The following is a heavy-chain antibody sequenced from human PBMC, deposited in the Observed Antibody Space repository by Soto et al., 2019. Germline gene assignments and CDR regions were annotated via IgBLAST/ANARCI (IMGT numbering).Heavy chain of an antibody. J-gene: IGHJ4*02. D-gene: IGHD2-2*01. CDR3: AKDPLVVVPAAYNDY. CDR2: ISGSGGST. V-gene: IGHV3-23*01. Sequence: WIRQPPGKGLEWVSAISGSGGSTYYADSVKGRFTISRDNSKNTLYLQMNSLRAEDTAVYYCAKDPLVVVPAAYNDYWGQGTLVTVSS.